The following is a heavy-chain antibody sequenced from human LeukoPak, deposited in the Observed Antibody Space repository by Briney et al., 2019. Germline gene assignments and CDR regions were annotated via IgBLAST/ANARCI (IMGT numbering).Heavy chain of an antibody. CDR1: GFTFSSYA. V-gene: IGHV3-30*04. Sequence: GGSLRLSCAASGFTFSSYAMHWVRQAPGKGLEWVAVISYDGSNKYYADSVKGRFTISRDNSKNTLYLQMNSLRAEDTAVYYCARDLRAKWYYYYYYMDVWGKGTTVTVPS. CDR3: ARDLRAKWYYYYYYMDV. D-gene: IGHD1-26*01. J-gene: IGHJ6*03. CDR2: ISYDGSNK.